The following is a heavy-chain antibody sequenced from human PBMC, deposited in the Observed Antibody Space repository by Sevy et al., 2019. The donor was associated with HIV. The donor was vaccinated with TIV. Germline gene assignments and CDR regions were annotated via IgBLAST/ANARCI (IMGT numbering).Heavy chain of an antibody. V-gene: IGHV3-30-3*01. CDR1: GFTFSSYA. CDR3: ARDLLPITFFGVVITSYYYYGMDV. CDR2: ISYDGSNK. J-gene: IGHJ6*02. Sequence: GGSLRLSCAASGFTFSSYAMHWVRQAPGKGLEWVAVISYDGSNKYYADSVKGRFTISRDNSKNTLYLQMYILRAEDTAVYYCARDLLPITFFGVVITSYYYYGMDVWGQGTTVTVSS. D-gene: IGHD3-3*01.